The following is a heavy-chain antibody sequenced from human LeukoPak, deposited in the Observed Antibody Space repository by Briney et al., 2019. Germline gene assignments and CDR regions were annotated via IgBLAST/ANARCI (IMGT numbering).Heavy chain of an antibody. D-gene: IGHD3-10*01. CDR3: AKDLSSHYYGSVSYYDY. J-gene: IGHJ4*02. CDR1: GFTFSSYA. V-gene: IGHV3-23*01. CDR2: ISGSGGST. Sequence: PGGSLRLSCAASGFTFSSYAMSWVRQAPGKGLEWVSAISGSGGSTYYADSVKGRFTISRDNSKNTLYLQMNSLRAEDTAVYYCAKDLSSHYYGSVSYYDYWGQGTLVTVSS.